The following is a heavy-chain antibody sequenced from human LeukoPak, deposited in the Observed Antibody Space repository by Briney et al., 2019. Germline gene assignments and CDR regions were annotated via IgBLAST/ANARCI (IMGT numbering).Heavy chain of an antibody. Sequence: SGPTLVKPTQTLTLTCTFSGFSLSTSGMCVSWIRQPPGKALEWLARIDWDDDKYYSTSLKTRLTISKDTSKNQVVLTMTNMDPVDTATYYCARNSVWGSYRWYYFDYWGQGTLVTVSS. D-gene: IGHD3-16*02. CDR1: GFSLSTSGMC. J-gene: IGHJ4*02. V-gene: IGHV2-70*11. CDR3: ARNSVWGSYRWYYFDY. CDR2: IDWDDDK.